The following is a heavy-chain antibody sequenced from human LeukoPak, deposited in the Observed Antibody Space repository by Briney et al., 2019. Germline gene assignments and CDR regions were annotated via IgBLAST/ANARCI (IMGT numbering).Heavy chain of an antibody. J-gene: IGHJ5*02. CDR2: ISGSGGST. Sequence: PGGSLRLSCAASGFTFSSYAMSWVRQAPGKGLEWVSAISGSGGSTYYADSVKGRFTISRDNSKNTLYLQMNSLRAEDTAVYYCAKDGMTTVTTGGNWFDPWGQGTLVTVSS. V-gene: IGHV3-23*01. CDR1: GFTFSSYA. CDR3: AKDGMTTVTTGGNWFDP. D-gene: IGHD4-11*01.